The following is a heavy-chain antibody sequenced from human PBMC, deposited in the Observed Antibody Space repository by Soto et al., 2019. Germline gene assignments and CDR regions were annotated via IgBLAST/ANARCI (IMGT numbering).Heavy chain of an antibody. Sequence: SETLSLTCAVYGGSFSGYYWSWIRQPPGKGLEWIGEINHSGSTNYNPSLKSRVTISVDTSKNQFSLKLSSVTAADTSVYYCARALYGAYPTKINWLDPWGQGTLVNVYS. V-gene: IGHV4-34*01. D-gene: IGHD4-17*01. CDR3: ARALYGAYPTKINWLDP. CDR1: GGSFSGYY. CDR2: INHSGST. J-gene: IGHJ5*02.